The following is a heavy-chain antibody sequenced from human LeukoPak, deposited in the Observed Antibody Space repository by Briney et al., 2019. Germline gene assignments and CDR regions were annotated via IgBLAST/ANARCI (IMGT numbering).Heavy chain of an antibody. V-gene: IGHV1-46*01. CDR2: INPSGGST. D-gene: IGHD3-9*01. Sequence: GASVKVSCKASGYTFTSYYMHWVRQAPGQGLEWMGIINPSGGSTSYAQKFQGRVTMTRDTSTSTVYMELSSLRSEDTAVYYCARDRPITDDILTGYWWYYYGMDVWGQGTTVTVSS. CDR3: ARDRPITDDILTGYWWYYYGMDV. J-gene: IGHJ6*02. CDR1: GYTFTSYY.